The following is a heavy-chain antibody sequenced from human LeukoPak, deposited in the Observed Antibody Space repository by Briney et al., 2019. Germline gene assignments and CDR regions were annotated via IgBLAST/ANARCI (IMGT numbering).Heavy chain of an antibody. CDR2: INNDGSTT. CDR1: GFTFSSYW. D-gene: IGHD4/OR15-4a*01. J-gene: IGHJ4*02. CDR3: ARSNYPYYFDY. Sequence: EGSLRLSCAASGFTFSSYWMHWVRQAPGKGLVWVSRINNDGSTTRYADSVKGRFTISRHNAKNTLYLQMNSLRAEDTAMYYCARSNYPYYFDYWGQGTLVTVSS. V-gene: IGHV3-74*01.